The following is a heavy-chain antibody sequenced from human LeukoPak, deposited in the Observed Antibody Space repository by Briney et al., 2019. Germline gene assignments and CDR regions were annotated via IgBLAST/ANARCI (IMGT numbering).Heavy chain of an antibody. Sequence: GGSLRLSCAAPGFTVSSNYMSWVPQAPGKGLEWVSVIYSGGSTYYADSVKGRFTISRDNSKNTLYLQMNSLRAEDTAVYYCARVSQGQQLVDYWGQGTLVTVSS. CDR1: GFTVSSNY. D-gene: IGHD6-13*01. V-gene: IGHV3-53*01. J-gene: IGHJ4*02. CDR3: ARVSQGQQLVDY. CDR2: IYSGGST.